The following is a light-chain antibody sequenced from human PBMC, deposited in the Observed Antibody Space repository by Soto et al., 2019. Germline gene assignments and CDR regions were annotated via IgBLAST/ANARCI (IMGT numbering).Light chain of an antibody. CDR3: QQYGSSPIT. J-gene: IGKJ5*01. CDR1: QSVNSY. V-gene: IGKV3-20*01. Sequence: EIVLTQSPATLSLSPEERATLSCRASQSVNSYLAWYQQKPGQAPRLLIYGASSRATGIPDRFSGSGSGTDFTLTISRLEPEDFAVYYCQQYGSSPITFGQGTRLEIK. CDR2: GAS.